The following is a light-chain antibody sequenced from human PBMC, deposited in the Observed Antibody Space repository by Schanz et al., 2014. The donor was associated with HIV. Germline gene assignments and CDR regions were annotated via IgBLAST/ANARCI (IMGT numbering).Light chain of an antibody. Sequence: QSALTQPPSASGTPGQRVTISCSGSTSSIKTNTVNWFQQLPGTAPKLLIYNTYHRPSGVPDRFSGSESGTSASLAISGLQSEDEADYYCAAWDGSLNGWVFGGGTKLTVL. CDR2: NTY. CDR1: TSSIKTNT. CDR3: AAWDGSLNGWV. J-gene: IGLJ3*02. V-gene: IGLV1-44*01.